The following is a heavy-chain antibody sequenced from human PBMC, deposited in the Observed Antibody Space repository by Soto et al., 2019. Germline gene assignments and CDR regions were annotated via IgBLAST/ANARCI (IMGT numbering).Heavy chain of an antibody. J-gene: IGHJ5*02. CDR2: IYYSGST. CDR3: ARSVFP. Sequence: QVQLQESGPGLVKPSQTLSLTCSVSGGSISSDGYYWSWIRQHPGKGLEWIGYIYYSGSTYYKPSLKSRVTISVDTSKNQSSLNMTSVTAADTAVYYCARSVFPWGQGTLVTVSS. V-gene: IGHV4-31*03. CDR1: GGSISSDGYY.